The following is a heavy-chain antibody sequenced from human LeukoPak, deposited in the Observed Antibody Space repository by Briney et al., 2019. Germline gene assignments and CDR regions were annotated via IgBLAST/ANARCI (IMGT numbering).Heavy chain of an antibody. CDR1: SGSFCGYY. D-gene: IGHD1-14*01. V-gene: IGHV4-34*01. CDR2: INHSGST. Sequence: SETLSLTCTVYSGSFCGYYWSWIRQPPGKGLEWIGEINHSGSTNYNPSLKSRVTISVDTSKNQFSLKLSSVTAADTAVYYCAILAPEPLDYWGQGTLVTVSS. J-gene: IGHJ4*02. CDR3: AILAPEPLDY.